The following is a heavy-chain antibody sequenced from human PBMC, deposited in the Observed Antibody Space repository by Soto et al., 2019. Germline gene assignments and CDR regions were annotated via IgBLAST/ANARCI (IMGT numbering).Heavy chain of an antibody. CDR3: ARTTGEYVFDFNAAESDDFYP. CDR1: GYTFTSYA. J-gene: IGHJ5*01. D-gene: IGHD3-9*01. V-gene: IGHV1-3*01. CDR2: INAGNGNT. Sequence: ASVKVSCKASGYTFTSYAMHWVRQAPGQRLEWMGWINAGNGNTKYSQKFQGRVTITRDTSASTAYMELSSLRSEDTAVYYCARTTGEYVFDFNAAESDDFYPCSQRTPVPVS.